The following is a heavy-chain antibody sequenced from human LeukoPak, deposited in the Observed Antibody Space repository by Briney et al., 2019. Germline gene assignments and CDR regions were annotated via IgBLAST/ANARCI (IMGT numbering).Heavy chain of an antibody. J-gene: IGHJ5*02. V-gene: IGHV3-21*01. Sequence: GGSLRLSCAASGFTFSSYSMNWVRQAPGKGLEWVSSISSSSSYIYYADSVKGRFTISRDNAKNSLYLQMNSLRAEDTALYYCARDLVAAADSWFDPWGQGTLVTVSS. CDR1: GFTFSSYS. CDR3: ARDLVAAADSWFDP. D-gene: IGHD2-15*01. CDR2: ISSSSSYI.